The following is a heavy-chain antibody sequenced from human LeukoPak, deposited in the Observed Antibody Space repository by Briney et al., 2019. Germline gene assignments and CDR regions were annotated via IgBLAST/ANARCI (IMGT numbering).Heavy chain of an antibody. D-gene: IGHD6-19*01. Sequence: GGSLRLSCAASGFTFSIHAMSWVRQAPGMGLEWVSAISGSDDRTWYADSVKGRFTISRDNAKNSLYLQMNSLKAEDTAVYYCASQTQGSSGWYIYYGMDVWGQGTTVTVSS. J-gene: IGHJ6*02. CDR3: ASQTQGSSGWYIYYGMDV. CDR1: GFTFSIHA. V-gene: IGHV3-23*01. CDR2: ISGSDDRT.